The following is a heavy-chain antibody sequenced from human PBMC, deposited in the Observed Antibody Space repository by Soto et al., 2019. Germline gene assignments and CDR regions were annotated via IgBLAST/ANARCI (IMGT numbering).Heavy chain of an antibody. J-gene: IGHJ4*02. CDR3: AKDYGSGWTMGDF. CDR1: GFTFSSYG. D-gene: IGHD6-19*01. Sequence: QVQLVESGGGVVQPGRSLRLSCAASGFTFSSYGMHWVRQAPGKGLEWVAVISYDGNNKYYADSVKGRFTISRDNSKNTLYLKVNSLRAEDTAMYYWAKDYGSGWTMGDFWGQGTLVTVSS. V-gene: IGHV3-30*18. CDR2: ISYDGNNK.